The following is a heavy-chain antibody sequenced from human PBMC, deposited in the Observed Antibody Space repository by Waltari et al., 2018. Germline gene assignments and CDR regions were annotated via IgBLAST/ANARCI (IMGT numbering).Heavy chain of an antibody. CDR3: AIGYSSGWYYAFDI. J-gene: IGHJ3*02. CDR2: IYYSGST. Sequence: QVQLQESGPGLVKPSGTLSLTCTVSGGSISSYYWSWIRQPPGKGLEWIGYIYYSGSTDYNPSRKSLVTIAVDTSKNQFSLKLSSVTAADTAVYYCAIGYSSGWYYAFDIWGQGTMVTVSS. CDR1: GGSISSYY. D-gene: IGHD6-19*01. V-gene: IGHV4-59*01.